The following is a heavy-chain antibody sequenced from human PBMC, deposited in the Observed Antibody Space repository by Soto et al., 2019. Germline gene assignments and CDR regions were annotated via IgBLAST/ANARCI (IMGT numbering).Heavy chain of an antibody. Sequence: PSETLSLTGSVSVGSINSSSYFWGWVRQPPGKGLEWIGSIYYSGSTYYNPSLRSRVTISVDTSKNQFSLKLSSVTAADTAVFYCARHYSSGSRNWFDPWGQGTLVTVSS. CDR1: VGSINSSSYF. D-gene: IGHD6-19*01. J-gene: IGHJ5*02. CDR3: ARHYSSGSRNWFDP. CDR2: IYYSGST. V-gene: IGHV4-39*01.